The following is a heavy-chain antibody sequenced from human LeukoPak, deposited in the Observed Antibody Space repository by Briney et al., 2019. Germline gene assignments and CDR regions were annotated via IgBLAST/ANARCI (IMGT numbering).Heavy chain of an antibody. CDR3: ARDLVAGIAVAGRGGYYYYGMDV. V-gene: IGHV1-46*01. CDR2: INPSGGST. Sequence: ASVKVSCKASGYTFTSYYMHWVRQAPGQGLEWMGIINPSGGSTSYAQKFQGRVTMTRDTSTSTVYMELSSLRSEDTAVYYCARDLVAGIAVAGRGGYYYYGMDVWGQGTTVTVSS. J-gene: IGHJ6*02. CDR1: GYTFTSYY. D-gene: IGHD6-19*01.